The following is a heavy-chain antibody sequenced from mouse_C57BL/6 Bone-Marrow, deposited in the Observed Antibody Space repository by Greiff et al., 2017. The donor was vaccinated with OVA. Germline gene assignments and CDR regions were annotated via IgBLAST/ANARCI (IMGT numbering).Heavy chain of an antibody. V-gene: IGHV1-26*01. CDR2: INPNNGGT. J-gene: IGHJ4*01. Sequence: EVQLVESGPELVKPGASVKISCKASGYTFTDYYMNWVKQSHGKSLEWIGDINPNNGGTSYNQKFKGKATLTVDKSSSTAYMELRSLTSEDSAVYYCAREVLSNYYAMDYWGQGTSVTVSS. CDR3: AREVLSNYYAMDY. CDR1: GYTFTDYY. D-gene: IGHD2-5*01.